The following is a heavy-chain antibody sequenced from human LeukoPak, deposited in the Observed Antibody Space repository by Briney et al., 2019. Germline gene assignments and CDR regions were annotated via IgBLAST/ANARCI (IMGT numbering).Heavy chain of an antibody. V-gene: IGHV3-15*01. Sequence: GGSLRLSCAASGFTFSNAWMSWVRQAPGKGLEWVGRIKSKTDGCTTDYAAPVKGRFTISRDDSKNTLYLQMNSLKSEDTAVYYCTTQLLWFGELSYWGQGTLVTVSS. J-gene: IGHJ4*02. CDR1: GFTFSNAW. CDR2: IKSKTDGCTT. D-gene: IGHD3-10*01. CDR3: TTQLLWFGELSY.